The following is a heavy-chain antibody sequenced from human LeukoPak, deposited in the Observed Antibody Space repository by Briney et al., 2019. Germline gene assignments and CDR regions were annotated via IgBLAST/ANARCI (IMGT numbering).Heavy chain of an antibody. V-gene: IGHV3-23*01. Sequence: PGGSLRLSCAASGVTFSSYGMSWVRQAPGKGLEWVSAISGSGGSTYYADSVKGRFTISRDNSKNTLYLQMNSLRAEDTAVYYCAKDRMVRGVIPDYWGQGTLVTVSS. CDR2: ISGSGGST. CDR3: AKDRMVRGVIPDY. J-gene: IGHJ4*02. CDR1: GVTFSSYG. D-gene: IGHD3-10*01.